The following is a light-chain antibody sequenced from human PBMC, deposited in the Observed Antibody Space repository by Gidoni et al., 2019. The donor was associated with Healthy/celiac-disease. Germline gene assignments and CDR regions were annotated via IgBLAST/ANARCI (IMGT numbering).Light chain of an antibody. CDR2: QYS. CDR3: QAWDILTGV. CDR1: KLGDKY. J-gene: IGLJ1*01. V-gene: IGLV3-1*01. Sequence: SYELTQPPSVSVSPGQTASITCSGDKLGDKYACWYQPKPGKSPVLVIYQYSKRPSGIHERFSGSNSWNTATLTISGTQAMDEADYYCQAWDILTGVFGTGTKVTVL.